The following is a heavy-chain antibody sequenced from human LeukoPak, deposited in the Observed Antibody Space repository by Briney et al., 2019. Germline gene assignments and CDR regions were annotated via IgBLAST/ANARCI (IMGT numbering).Heavy chain of an antibody. V-gene: IGHV3-23*01. D-gene: IGHD6-19*01. J-gene: IGHJ4*02. Sequence: GGSLRLSCAASGFTFSSYAMSWVRQAPGKGLEWVSGISGSGASTYYADSVRGRFTISRDNSNSTLYLQMNSLRAEDTAVYYCAKDRSSAWYAGGFDYWGQGTLVTVSS. CDR1: GFTFSSYA. CDR2: ISGSGAST. CDR3: AKDRSSAWYAGGFDY.